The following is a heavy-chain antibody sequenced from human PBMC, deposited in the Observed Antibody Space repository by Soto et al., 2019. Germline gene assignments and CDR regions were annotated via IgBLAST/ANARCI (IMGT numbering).Heavy chain of an antibody. CDR3: ARDCLFDP. CDR2: IIPILGIA. CDR1: GGTFSSYT. J-gene: IGHJ5*02. V-gene: IGHV1-69*08. Sequence: QVQLVQSGAEVKKPGSSVKVSCKASGGTFSSYTISWVRQAPGQGLEWMGRIIPILGIANYAQKFQGRVTITADKSTSTAYMELTSLSSDDTAVYYCARDCLFDPWGQGTLFTVSS.